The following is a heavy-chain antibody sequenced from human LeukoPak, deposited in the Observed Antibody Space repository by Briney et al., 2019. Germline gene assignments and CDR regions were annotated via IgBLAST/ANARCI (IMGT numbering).Heavy chain of an antibody. CDR1: GGSISSYY. V-gene: IGHV4-59*08. CDR2: IYYSGST. CDR3: ARHRALRYFDWLSDFDY. D-gene: IGHD3-9*01. Sequence: KPSETLSLTCTVSGGSISSYYWSWIRQPPGKGLEWIGYIYYSGSTNYNPSLRSRVTISVDTSKNQFSLKLSSVTAADTAVCYCARHRALRYFDWLSDFDYWGQGTLVTVSS. J-gene: IGHJ4*02.